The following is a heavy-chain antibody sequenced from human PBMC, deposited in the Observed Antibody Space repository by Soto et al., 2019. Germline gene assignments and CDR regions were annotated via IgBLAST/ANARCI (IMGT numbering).Heavy chain of an antibody. J-gene: IGHJ3*02. Sequence: GGSLRLSCAASGFTFSSYAMHWVRQSPGKGLEWVAVISYDGSNKYYADSVKGRFTISRDNSKNTLYLQMNSLRAEDTAVYYCASARVGSAFDIWGQGTMVTVSS. D-gene: IGHD1-26*01. CDR2: ISYDGSNK. CDR1: GFTFSSYA. CDR3: ASARVGSAFDI. V-gene: IGHV3-30-3*01.